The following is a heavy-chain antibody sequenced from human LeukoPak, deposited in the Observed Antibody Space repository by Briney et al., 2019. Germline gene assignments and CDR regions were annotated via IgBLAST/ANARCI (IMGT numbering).Heavy chain of an antibody. CDR3: TREPIFGVVNQEINWFDP. Sequence: GGSLRLSCTASGFTFGDYAMSWVRQAPGKGLEWVGFIRSKAYGGTTEYAASVKGRFTISRDDSKSIAYLQMNSLKTEDTAVYYCTREPIFGVVNQEINWFDPWGQGTLVTVSS. D-gene: IGHD3-3*01. CDR1: GFTFGDYA. CDR2: IRSKAYGGTT. V-gene: IGHV3-49*04. J-gene: IGHJ5*02.